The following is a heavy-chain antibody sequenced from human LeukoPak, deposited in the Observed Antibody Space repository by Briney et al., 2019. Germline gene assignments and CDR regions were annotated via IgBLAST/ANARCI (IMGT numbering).Heavy chain of an antibody. D-gene: IGHD2-8*02. CDR1: GYTFTSYD. Sequence: ASVKVSCKASGYTFTSYDINWVRQATGQGLEWMGWINAGNGNTKYSQEFQGRVTITRDTSASTAYMELSSLRSEDMAVYYCARDLGTAAGGGVWFDPWGQGTLVTVSS. CDR2: INAGNGNT. J-gene: IGHJ5*02. CDR3: ARDLGTAAGGGVWFDP. V-gene: IGHV1-3*03.